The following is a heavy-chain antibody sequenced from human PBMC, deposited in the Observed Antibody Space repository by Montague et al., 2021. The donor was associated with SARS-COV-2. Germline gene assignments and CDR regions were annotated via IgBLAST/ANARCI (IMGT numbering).Heavy chain of an antibody. D-gene: IGHD3-10*01. CDR3: APLGFDSRSSYPPHNSFDP. Sequence: PALVKPTQTLTLTCTFSGISLSTSGVGVAWIRQPPGKALEWLALIYWDDDERYSPSMRSRLTITKHTSENQVVLRMTNMDPMDTATYYCAPLGFDSRSSYPPHNSFDPWGQGIMVTVSS. CDR2: IYWDDDE. CDR1: GISLSTSGVG. V-gene: IGHV2-5*02. J-gene: IGHJ5*02.